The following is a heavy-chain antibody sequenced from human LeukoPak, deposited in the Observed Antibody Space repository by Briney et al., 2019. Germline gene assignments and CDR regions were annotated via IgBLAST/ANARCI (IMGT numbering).Heavy chain of an antibody. Sequence: GESLKISCEGSGYSFTSYWIGWVRPMPGKGLEWMGIIYPGDSDTRYSPSFQGQVTISADKSISTAYLQWSSLKASDTAMYYCARIFCSGGSCFAFDIWGQGTMVTVSS. V-gene: IGHV5-51*01. CDR1: GYSFTSYW. CDR2: IYPGDSDT. CDR3: ARIFCSGGSCFAFDI. J-gene: IGHJ3*02. D-gene: IGHD2-15*01.